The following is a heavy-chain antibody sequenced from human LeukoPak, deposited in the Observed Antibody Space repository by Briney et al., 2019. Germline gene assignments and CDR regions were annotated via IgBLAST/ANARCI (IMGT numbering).Heavy chain of an antibody. CDR3: ARDHASPIVQLERRHWFDP. J-gene: IGHJ5*02. Sequence: PSETLSLTCTVSGGSISSSSYYWGWIRQPPGKGLEWTGSIYYSGSTYYNPSLKSRVTISVDTSKNQFSLKLSSVTAADTAVYYCARDHASPIVQLERRHWFDPWGQGTLVTVSS. CDR2: IYYSGST. D-gene: IGHD1-1*01. CDR1: GGSISSSSYY. V-gene: IGHV4-39*07.